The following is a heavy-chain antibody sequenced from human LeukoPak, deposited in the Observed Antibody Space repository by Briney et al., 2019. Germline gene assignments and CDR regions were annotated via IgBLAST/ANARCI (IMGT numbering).Heavy chain of an antibody. Sequence: PSETLSLTCAVYGGSFSGYYWSWIRQPPGKGLEWIGEINHSGSTNYNPSLKSRVTISVDTSKNQFSLKLSSVTAADTAVFYCARQRWLVRCFDYWGQGTLVTVSS. V-gene: IGHV4-34*01. D-gene: IGHD6-19*01. CDR3: ARQRWLVRCFDY. CDR1: GGSFSGYY. CDR2: INHSGST. J-gene: IGHJ4*02.